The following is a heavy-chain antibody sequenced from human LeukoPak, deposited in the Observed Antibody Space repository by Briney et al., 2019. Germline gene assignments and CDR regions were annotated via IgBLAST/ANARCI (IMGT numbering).Heavy chain of an antibody. CDR2: INRSGST. J-gene: IGHJ6*03. D-gene: IGHD3-3*01. V-gene: IGHV4-34*01. CDR3: ARKGPNFWSGYSQNYYSYYMEV. CDR1: GGTFSGYY. Sequence: SGTLSLSCAVYGGTFSGYYLSWIRQPPGKGLEWIGEINRSGSTSYNPSFESRVNISVDTSKNQSYQKLSSVTAADTAVYYCARKGPNFWSGYSQNYYSYYMEVWGKGTTVTVS.